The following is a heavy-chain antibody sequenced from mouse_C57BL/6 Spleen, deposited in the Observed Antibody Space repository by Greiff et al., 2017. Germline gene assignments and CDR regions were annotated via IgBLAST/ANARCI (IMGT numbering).Heavy chain of an antibody. J-gene: IGHJ4*01. CDR1: GFNIKNDY. Sequence: VQLQQSGAELVRPGASVKLSCKASGFNIKNDYMHWVKQRPEQGLEGIGWIDPENGDTEYASKFQGKATITADTSSNTAYLQLSSLTSEDTAVYYCTTHYGSSSLYAMDYWGQGTSVTVSS. CDR2: IDPENGDT. V-gene: IGHV14-4*01. CDR3: TTHYGSSSLYAMDY. D-gene: IGHD1-1*01.